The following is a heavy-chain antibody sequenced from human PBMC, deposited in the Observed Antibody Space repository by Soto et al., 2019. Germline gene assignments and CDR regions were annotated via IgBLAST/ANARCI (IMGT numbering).Heavy chain of an antibody. CDR3: ATSYGSGSRPFDY. V-gene: IGHV1-69*02. CDR2: IIPMLGMS. CDR1: GDTFNFYT. Sequence: QVQLVQSGAEVKKPGSSVKVSCKASGDTFNFYTINWVRQAPGQGLEWMGRIIPMLGMSNYAQKFQDRVTIIADKSTSTAYMQLSSLRSEDTAIYYCATSYGSGSRPFDYWGQGTLVTVSS. J-gene: IGHJ4*02. D-gene: IGHD3-10*01.